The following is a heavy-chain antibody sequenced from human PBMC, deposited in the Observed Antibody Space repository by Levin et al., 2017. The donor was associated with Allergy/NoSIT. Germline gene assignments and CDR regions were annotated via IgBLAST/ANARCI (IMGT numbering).Heavy chain of an antibody. D-gene: IGHD6-13*01. CDR3: ARDVIAAAGANWFDP. V-gene: IGHV3-48*01. J-gene: IGHJ5*02. CDR1: GFTFSSYS. Sequence: GGSLRLSCAASGFTFSSYSMNWVRQAPGKGLEWVSYISSSSSTIYYADSVKGRFTISRDNAKNSLYLQMNSLRAEDTAVYYCARDVIAAAGANWFDPWGQGTLVTVSS. CDR2: ISSSSSTI.